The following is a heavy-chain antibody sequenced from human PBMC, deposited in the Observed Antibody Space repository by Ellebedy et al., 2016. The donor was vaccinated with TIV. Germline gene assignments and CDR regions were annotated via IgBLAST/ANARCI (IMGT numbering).Heavy chain of an antibody. CDR2: ISYDGSNK. CDR3: ASGPILDY. CDR1: GFTFSSYA. V-gene: IGHV3-30*04. Sequence: GGSLRLXXAASGFTFSSYAMHWVRQAPGKGLEWVAVISYDGSNKYYADSVKGRFTISRDNSKNTLYLQMNSLRAEDTAVYYCASGPILDYWGQGTLVTVSS. J-gene: IGHJ4*02.